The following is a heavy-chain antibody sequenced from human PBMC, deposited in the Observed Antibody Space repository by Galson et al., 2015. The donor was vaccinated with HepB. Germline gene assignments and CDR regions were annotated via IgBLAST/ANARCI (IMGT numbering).Heavy chain of an antibody. J-gene: IGHJ2*01. CDR2: IIPGTGHT. D-gene: IGHD3-22*01. CDR1: GYIFTNSA. V-gene: IGHV1-3*01. CDR3: ARTSSGYPRNVDL. Sequence: SVKVSCKASGYIFTNSAMHWVRQAPGQRLECMGWIIPGTGHTQHSQKFQGRITMTRDTSANTAYMDLSSLTSEDTAVYYCARTSSGYPRNVDLWGRGTLVTVSS.